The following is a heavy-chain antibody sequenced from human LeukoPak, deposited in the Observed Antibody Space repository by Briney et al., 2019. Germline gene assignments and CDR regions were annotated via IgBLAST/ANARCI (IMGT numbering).Heavy chain of an antibody. J-gene: IGHJ5*02. Sequence: GESLKISCKGSGYSFTSYWIGWVRQMPGKGLEWMGIIYPGDSDTRCSPSFQGQVTISADKSISTAYLQWSSLKASDTAMYYCARFYYDFWSGYYWENWFDPWGQGTLVTVSS. CDR1: GYSFTSYW. CDR2: IYPGDSDT. V-gene: IGHV5-51*01. CDR3: ARFYYDFWSGYYWENWFDP. D-gene: IGHD3-3*01.